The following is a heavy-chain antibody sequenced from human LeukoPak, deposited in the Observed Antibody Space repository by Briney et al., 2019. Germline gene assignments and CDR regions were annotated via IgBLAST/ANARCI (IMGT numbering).Heavy chain of an antibody. V-gene: IGHV1-69*05. Sequence: SVKVSCKASGGSFNAYAISWVRQAPGQGFEWMGGISPIFGTANYAQKFQGRVTITTYESTSTAYMELSSLRSEDTAVYYCARAAFWSGYYHFDYWGQGTLVTVSS. D-gene: IGHD3-3*01. CDR2: ISPIFGTA. J-gene: IGHJ4*02. CDR1: GGSFNAYA. CDR3: ARAAFWSGYYHFDY.